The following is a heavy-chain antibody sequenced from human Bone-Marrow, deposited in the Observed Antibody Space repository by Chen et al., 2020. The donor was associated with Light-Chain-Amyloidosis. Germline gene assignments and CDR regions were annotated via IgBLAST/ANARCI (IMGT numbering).Heavy chain of an antibody. J-gene: IGHJ4*02. CDR3: VRRGYSSRGFPSYYDS. CDR1: GYIFTPYW. CDR2: MYPGDSET. D-gene: IGHD6-13*01. Sequence: EVRLVQSGAEVKKPGESLRISCKASGYIFTPYWIGWVRQMPGKGLEWMGIMYPGDSETSYSPSFQGQVTISADKSISTAYLQWSSLRASDTAMYYCVRRGYSSRGFPSYYDSWGQGTLVTVSS. V-gene: IGHV5-51*01.